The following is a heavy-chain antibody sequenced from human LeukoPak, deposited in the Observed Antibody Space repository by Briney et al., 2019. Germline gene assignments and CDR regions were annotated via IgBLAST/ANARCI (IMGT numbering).Heavy chain of an antibody. Sequence: SQTLSPTCTVSGGSISSGGYYWSWIRQPPGKGLEWIGYIYYSGSTNYNPSLKSRVTISVDTSKNQFSLKLSSVTAADTAVYYCARHVDSGYDLGDYWGQGTLVTVSS. V-gene: IGHV4-61*08. CDR2: IYYSGST. CDR1: GGSISSGGYY. CDR3: ARHVDSGYDLGDY. J-gene: IGHJ4*02. D-gene: IGHD5-12*01.